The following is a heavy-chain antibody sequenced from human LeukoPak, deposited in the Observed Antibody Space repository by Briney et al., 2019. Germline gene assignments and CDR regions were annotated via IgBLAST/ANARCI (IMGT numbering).Heavy chain of an antibody. CDR3: ARKGVGSWSPYYFDS. V-gene: IGHV4-4*02. D-gene: IGHD6-13*01. CDR2: VYHSGST. J-gene: IGHJ4*02. CDR1: GGSISSDNW. Sequence: SGTLSLTCAVSGGSISSDNWWSWVRQPPGKGLEWIGEVYHSGSTNYNPSFKNRVTISVDNSKNQFSLNLNSVIAADTAVYYCARKGVGSWSPYYFDSWGQGTLVTVSS.